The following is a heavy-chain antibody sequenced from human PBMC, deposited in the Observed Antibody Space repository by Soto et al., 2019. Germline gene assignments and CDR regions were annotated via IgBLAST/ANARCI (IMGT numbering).Heavy chain of an antibody. J-gene: IGHJ4*02. CDR1: GGSISSGGYY. D-gene: IGHD2-15*01. V-gene: IGHV4-31*01. Sequence: QVQLQESGPRLVKPSQTLSLTCTVSGGSISSGGYYWSWIRQHPGKGLEWIEYIYYCGSTYYNPSIKSPVTISVDTYKNQCSLKLSSGTDADTAVYYCARTPRYWRQGTLVTVSS. CDR2: IYYCGST. CDR3: ARTPRY.